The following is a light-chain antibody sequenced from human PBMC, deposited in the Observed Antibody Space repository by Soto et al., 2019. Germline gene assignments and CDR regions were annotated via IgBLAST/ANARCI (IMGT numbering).Light chain of an antibody. V-gene: IGKV1-33*01. CDR3: QQYDDLPFT. CDR1: QDISNY. Sequence: DIQMTQSPSSLSASVGDRVTITCQASQDISNYLNWYQQKPGKAPKLLIYDVSSLETGVPSRFSGGGSGTDFTFTISSLQPEDIATYYCQQYDDLPFTFGGGIKVEIK. CDR2: DVS. J-gene: IGKJ4*01.